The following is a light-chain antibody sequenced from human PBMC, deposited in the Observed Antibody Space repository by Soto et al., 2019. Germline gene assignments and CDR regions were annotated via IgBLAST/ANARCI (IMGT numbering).Light chain of an antibody. Sequence: QSALTQPASVSGSPGQSITIPCSGRSSDLGGLNYVSWYQQHPGKVPKLIIYKVDNRPSGISARFSASKSGNTASLTISGLRDEVESHYYCNSYTPFPYPQWLFARVTKLTVL. CDR1: SSDLGGLNY. CDR3: NSYTPFPYPQWL. CDR2: KVD. J-gene: IGLJ3*02. V-gene: IGLV2-14*01.